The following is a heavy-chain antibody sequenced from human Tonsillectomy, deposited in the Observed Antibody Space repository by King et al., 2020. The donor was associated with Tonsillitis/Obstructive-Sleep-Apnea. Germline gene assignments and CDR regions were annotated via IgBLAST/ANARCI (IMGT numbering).Heavy chain of an antibody. D-gene: IGHD2-21*02. CDR2: VYPGDSDT. CDR3: ARQALTAGPFIDY. J-gene: IGHJ4*02. CDR1: GYSFTDYW. Sequence: VQLVQSGAEVKKPGESLKISCKGFGYSFTDYWIGWVRQMPGKGLEWMGIVYPGDSDTRYSPSFQGQVTISAAKSISTAYLQWSSLKASDTAMYYCARQALTAGPFIDYWGQGVLVTVSS. V-gene: IGHV5-51*01.